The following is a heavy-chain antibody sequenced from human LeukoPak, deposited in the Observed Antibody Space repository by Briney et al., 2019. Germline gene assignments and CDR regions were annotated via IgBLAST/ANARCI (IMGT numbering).Heavy chain of an antibody. CDR2: FIPILDVA. V-gene: IGHV1-69*04. D-gene: IGHD5-18*01. CDR1: GGTFNTYA. J-gene: IGHJ6*02. CDR3: ARFPVRGYTYGSVIHHMDV. Sequence: EASAKVSCKASGGTFNTYAIIWGRQAPGQGLEWMGRFIPILDVADSAQRFQGRVTINADRSTSTVYMELNSLRSEDTAIYYCARFPVRGYTYGSVIHHMDVWGQGTTVIVSS.